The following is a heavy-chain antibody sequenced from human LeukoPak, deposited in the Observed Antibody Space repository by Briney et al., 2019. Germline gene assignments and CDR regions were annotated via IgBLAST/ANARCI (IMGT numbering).Heavy chain of an antibody. Sequence: GGSLRLSCAASGFTFSTYAMAWVRQAPGKGLEWVSSVSDGGSDTYYADSVKGRFTISRDNSRNTLFLQMHSLRAEDTAAYYCVKRPSESCTSGGCYLDSWGQGTLVTVSS. CDR2: VSDGGSDT. D-gene: IGHD2-8*01. J-gene: IGHJ4*02. V-gene: IGHV3-23*01. CDR1: GFTFSTYA. CDR3: VKRPSESCTSGGCYLDS.